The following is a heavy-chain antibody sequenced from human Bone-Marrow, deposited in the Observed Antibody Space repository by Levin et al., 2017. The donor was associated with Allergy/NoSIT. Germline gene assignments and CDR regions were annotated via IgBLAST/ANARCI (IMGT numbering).Heavy chain of an antibody. CDR1: GFTFSSYG. CDR2: TSDDGSIE. CDR3: AKEHNWNDGHISRYSYDI. V-gene: IGHV3-30*18. Sequence: HTGGSLRLSCVASGFTFSSYGMHWVRQAPDKGLEWVAVTSDDGSIEYYVDSVKGRFTISRDNARNTMYLQMNSLRIEDTAVYYCAKEHNWNDGHISRYSYDIWGQGTMVTVSS. D-gene: IGHD1-20*01. J-gene: IGHJ3*02.